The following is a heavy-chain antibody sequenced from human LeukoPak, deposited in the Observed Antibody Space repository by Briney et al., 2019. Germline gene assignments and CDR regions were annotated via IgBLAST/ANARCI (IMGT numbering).Heavy chain of an antibody. J-gene: IGHJ5*02. CDR2: INSDGSST. Sequence: GGSLRLSCAASGFTFSSYWMHWVRQAPGKGLVWFSRINSDGSSTSYADSVKGRFTISRDNAKNTLYLQMNSLRAEDTAVYYCARDRGYSGYVNWFDPWGQGTLVTVSS. CDR1: GFTFSSYW. CDR3: ARDRGYSGYVNWFDP. V-gene: IGHV3-74*01. D-gene: IGHD5-12*01.